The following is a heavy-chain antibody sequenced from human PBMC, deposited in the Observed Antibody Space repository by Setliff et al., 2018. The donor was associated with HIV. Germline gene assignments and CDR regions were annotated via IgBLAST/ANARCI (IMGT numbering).Heavy chain of an antibody. J-gene: IGHJ4*02. CDR2: IYHSGRT. D-gene: IGHD3-9*01. CDR3: ASTRIPIWFFHY. Sequence: SETLSLTCTVSGGSISSNSYYWGWIRQPPGKGLEWIGSIYHSGRTYYNPSLKNRVTISVGTSKNQFSLKVNSGTAADTAVYYCASTRIPIWFFHYWAQGTLVTVSS. V-gene: IGHV4-39*07. CDR1: GGSISSNSYY.